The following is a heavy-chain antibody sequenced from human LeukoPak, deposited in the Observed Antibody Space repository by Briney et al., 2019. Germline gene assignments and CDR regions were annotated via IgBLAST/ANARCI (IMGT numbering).Heavy chain of an antibody. Sequence: ASVKVSCKASGYTFTSYYMHWVRQAPGQGLEWVGIINPSGGSTSYAQKFQGRVTMTRDMSTSTVYMELSSLRSEDTAVYYCARDSLEPQSPPQGLSIGYWGQGTLVTVSS. J-gene: IGHJ4*02. CDR3: ARDSLEPQSPPQGLSIGY. CDR1: GYTFTSYY. CDR2: INPSGGST. D-gene: IGHD1-1*01. V-gene: IGHV1-46*01.